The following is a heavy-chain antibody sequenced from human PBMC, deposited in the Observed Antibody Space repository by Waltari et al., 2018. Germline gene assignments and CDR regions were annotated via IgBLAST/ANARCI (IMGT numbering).Heavy chain of an antibody. V-gene: IGHV3-21*01. CDR2: ISSSSSYI. CDR3: ARDRIATRPVDYYYYGMDV. J-gene: IGHJ6*02. D-gene: IGHD6-6*01. Sequence: EVQLVESGGGLVKPGGSLRLSCAASGFTFSSYSMNWVRQAPGKGLEWVSSISSSSSYIYYADSVKGRFTISRDNAKNSLYLQMNSLRAEDTAVYYCARDRIATRPVDYYYYGMDVWGQGTTVTVSS. CDR1: GFTFSSYS.